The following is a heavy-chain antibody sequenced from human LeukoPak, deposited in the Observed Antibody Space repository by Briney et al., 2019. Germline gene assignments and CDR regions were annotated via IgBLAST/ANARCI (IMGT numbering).Heavy chain of an antibody. CDR2: IYWNDDK. CDR1: GFSLSTSGVG. J-gene: IGHJ3*02. CDR3: AHLPMIARGHDAFDI. Sequence: SGPTLVKPKQTLTLTCTFSGFSLSTSGVGVGWIRQPPGKALEWLALIYWNDDKRYSPSLKSRLTITKDTSKNQVVLTMTNMDPVDTATYYCAHLPMIARGHDAFDIWGQGTMVTVSS. V-gene: IGHV2-5*01. D-gene: IGHD3-22*01.